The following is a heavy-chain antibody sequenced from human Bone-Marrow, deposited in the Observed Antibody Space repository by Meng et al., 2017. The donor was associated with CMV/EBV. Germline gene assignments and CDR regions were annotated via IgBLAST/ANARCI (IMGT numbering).Heavy chain of an antibody. Sequence: DSLKVSCKASGYTFTSYYMHWVRQAPGQGLEWMGIINPSGGSTSYAQKFQGRVTMTRDTSTSTVYMELSSLRSEDTAVYYCARDRVMIVQKFSFDYWGQGTLVTVSS. D-gene: IGHD3-22*01. CDR2: INPSGGST. CDR3: ARDRVMIVQKFSFDY. V-gene: IGHV1-46*01. J-gene: IGHJ4*02. CDR1: GYTFTSYY.